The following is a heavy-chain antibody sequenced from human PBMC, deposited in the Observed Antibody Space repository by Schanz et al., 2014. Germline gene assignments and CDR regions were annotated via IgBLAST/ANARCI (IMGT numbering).Heavy chain of an antibody. CDR1: GFTFNTSW. CDR3: AKEDRNHNSDYVY. Sequence: VQLVESGGGVVQPGRSLRLSCAASGFTFNTSWFHWVRQPPGKGLLWVSRVSRDGSETTYVDSVRGRFTISRDTAKNTVFLQMNNLRAEDTAVYYCAKEDRNHNSDYVYWGQGTLVTVSS. D-gene: IGHD3-22*01. V-gene: IGHV3-74*02. CDR2: VSRDGSET. J-gene: IGHJ4*02.